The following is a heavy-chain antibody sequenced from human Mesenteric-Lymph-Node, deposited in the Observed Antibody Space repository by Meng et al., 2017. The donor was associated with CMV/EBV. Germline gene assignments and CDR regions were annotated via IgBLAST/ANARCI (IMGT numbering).Heavy chain of an antibody. J-gene: IGHJ6*02. D-gene: IGHD2-2*01. Sequence: SETLSLTCTVSGGSISSGYYWGWIRQPPGKGLEWIGSIYHSGSTYYNPSLKSRVTISVDTSKNQFSLKLSSVTAADTAVYYCARVDCSSTSCYYYYGMDVWGQGTTVTVSS. CDR1: GGSISSGYY. V-gene: IGHV4-38-2*02. CDR2: IYHSGST. CDR3: ARVDCSSTSCYYYYGMDV.